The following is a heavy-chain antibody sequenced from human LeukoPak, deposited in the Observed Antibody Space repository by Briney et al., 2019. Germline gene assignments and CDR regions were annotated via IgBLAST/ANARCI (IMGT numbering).Heavy chain of an antibody. Sequence: GGSLRLSHAPSVFSSTRYTMSALGQAPGKGLEWVSGSGSGGSTHYADSVTGRFTISRDNSKNTLYLQMNSLRAEVTAVYYCAKQRWSGWYIDSWGQGTLVTVSS. V-gene: IGHV3-23*01. D-gene: IGHD3-3*01. CDR2: SGSGGST. J-gene: IGHJ4*02. CDR3: AKQRWSGWYIDS. CDR1: VFSSTRYT.